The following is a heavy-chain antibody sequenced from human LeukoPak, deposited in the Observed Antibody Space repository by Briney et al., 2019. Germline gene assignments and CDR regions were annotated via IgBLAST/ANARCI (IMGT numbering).Heavy chain of an antibody. D-gene: IGHD2-2*01. J-gene: IGHJ6*02. CDR1: GGSFSGYY. CDR3: ARGIVVVPAAISPYYYYYGMDV. V-gene: IGHV4-34*01. Sequence: SETLSLTCAVYGGSFSGYYWSWIRQPPGKGLEWIGEINHSGSTNYNPSLKSRVTISVDTPKNQFSLKLSSVTAADTAVYYCARGIVVVPAAISPYYYYYGMDVWGQGTTVTVSS. CDR2: INHSGST.